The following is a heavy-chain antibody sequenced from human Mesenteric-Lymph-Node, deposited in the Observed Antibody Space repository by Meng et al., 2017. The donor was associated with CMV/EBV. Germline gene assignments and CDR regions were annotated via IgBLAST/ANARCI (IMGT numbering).Heavy chain of an antibody. V-gene: IGHV4-39*01. CDR2: IYYSRST. CDR1: GGSISSSSYY. Sequence: HLQLQESGPGLVKPSETLSLTCPVSGGSISSSSYYWGWIRQPPGKGLEWIGSIYYSRSTYYNPSLKSRVTISVDTSKNQFSLKLSSVTAADTAVYYCARPHYYGSGSSPWFDPWGQGTLVTVSS. D-gene: IGHD3-10*01. CDR3: ARPHYYGSGSSPWFDP. J-gene: IGHJ5*02.